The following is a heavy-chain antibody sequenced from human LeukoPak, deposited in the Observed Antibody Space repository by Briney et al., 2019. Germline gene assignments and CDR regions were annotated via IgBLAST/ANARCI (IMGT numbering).Heavy chain of an antibody. D-gene: IGHD3-10*01. CDR3: ARVTYCYYSGSYYNPGAVLDS. CDR2: IKQDETDK. CDR1: GFTFNSYW. Sequence: GGSLRLSCAASGFTFNSYWMSWVRQAPGKGLEWVANIKQDETDKYYMDSVRGRFAISRDNAKNSLYLQMNSLRAEDTAVYYCARVTYCYYSGSYYNPGAVLDSWGQGTLVTVSS. J-gene: IGHJ4*02. V-gene: IGHV3-7*01.